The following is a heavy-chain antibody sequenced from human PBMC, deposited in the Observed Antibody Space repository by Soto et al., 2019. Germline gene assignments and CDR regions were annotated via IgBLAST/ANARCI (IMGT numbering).Heavy chain of an antibody. J-gene: IGHJ4*02. Sequence: SETLSLTCTVSGGSISSGCSYWGWIRQPPGKGLEWIGYIYYSGNTYFNPSLKSRVTLSVDTSKNQFSLNLSSVTAADTAVYYCVRYCSTTKCPFDYWGQGTLVTVSS. CDR2: IYYSGNT. V-gene: IGHV4-30-4*01. D-gene: IGHD2-2*01. CDR3: VRYCSTTKCPFDY. CDR1: GGSISSGCSY.